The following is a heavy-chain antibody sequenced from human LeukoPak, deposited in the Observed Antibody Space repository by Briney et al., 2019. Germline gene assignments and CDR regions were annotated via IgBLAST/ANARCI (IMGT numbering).Heavy chain of an antibody. CDR3: ASGLDYDLADH. Sequence: GGSLRLSCAASGFTFSSYAMHWVRQAPGKGLVWVPRITTDGRITRYADSVKGRFTISRDNAKNTLYLQMNSLRAEDTAVYYCASGLDYDLADHWGQGTLVTVSS. CDR1: GFTFSSYA. J-gene: IGHJ4*02. V-gene: IGHV3-74*01. CDR2: ITTDGRIT. D-gene: IGHD3-3*01.